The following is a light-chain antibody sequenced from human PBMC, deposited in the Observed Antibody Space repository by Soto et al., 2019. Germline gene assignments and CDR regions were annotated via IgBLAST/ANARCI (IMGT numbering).Light chain of an antibody. CDR1: QSISGN. CDR3: QPYNSWPPIT. J-gene: IGKJ5*01. V-gene: IGKV3-15*01. CDR2: GAS. Sequence: EIVMSQSPATLSVSPGERATLSCRASQSISGNLAWYQQKPGQAPRLLIYGASTRATGIPARFSGSGSGTEFTLSISSLQSEDFAVYYCQPYNSWPPITFGQGTRLEIK.